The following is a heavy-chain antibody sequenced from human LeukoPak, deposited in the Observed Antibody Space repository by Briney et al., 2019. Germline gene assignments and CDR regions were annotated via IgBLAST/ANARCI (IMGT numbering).Heavy chain of an antibody. D-gene: IGHD3-10*01. CDR2: INPDGSRT. Sequence: GGSLRLSCAASGFTLSTYWMHWVRQSPGKGLVWVSRINPDGSRTSYADSVKGRFTISRDNAKVYLQMNSLRAEDTAVYYCARDSASGSYSGYWGQGTLVTVSS. CDR3: ARDSASGSYSGY. CDR1: GFTLSTYW. J-gene: IGHJ4*02. V-gene: IGHV3-74*01.